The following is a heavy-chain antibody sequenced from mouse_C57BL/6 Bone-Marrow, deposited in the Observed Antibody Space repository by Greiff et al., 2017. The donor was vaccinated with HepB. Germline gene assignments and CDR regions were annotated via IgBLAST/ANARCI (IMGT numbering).Heavy chain of an antibody. D-gene: IGHD3-1*01. J-gene: IGHJ2*01. V-gene: IGHV14-4*01. CDR2: IDPENGDT. CDR3: ATGLPYYFDY. Sequence: VQLQQSGAELVRPGASIKLSCTASGFNIKDDYMHWVKQRPEQGLEWIGWIDPENGDTEYASKFQGKATITADTSSNTAYLQLSSLTSEDTAVYYCATGLPYYFDYWGPGTTLTVSS. CDR1: GFNIKDDY.